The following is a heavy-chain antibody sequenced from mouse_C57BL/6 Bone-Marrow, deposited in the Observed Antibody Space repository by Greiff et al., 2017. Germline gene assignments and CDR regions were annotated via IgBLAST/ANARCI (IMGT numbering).Heavy chain of an antibody. CDR2: ISDGGSYT. J-gene: IGHJ3*01. D-gene: IGHD2-4*01. CDR1: GFTFSSYA. CDR3: AREPLFYYDYDEVWFAY. Sequence: EVKLVESGGGLVKPGGSLKLSCAASGFTFSSYAMSWVRQTPEKRLEWVATISDGGSYTSYPDNVKGRFTISRDNARNNLYLQMSHLKSEDTAMYYCAREPLFYYDYDEVWFAYWGQGTLVTVSA. V-gene: IGHV5-4*03.